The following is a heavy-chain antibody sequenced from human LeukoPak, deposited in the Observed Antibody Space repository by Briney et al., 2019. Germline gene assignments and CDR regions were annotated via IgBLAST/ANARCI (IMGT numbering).Heavy chain of an antibody. V-gene: IGHV4-59*08. D-gene: IGHD3-22*01. CDR1: GGSISSYY. J-gene: IGHJ4*02. Sequence: SETLSLTCTVSGGSISSYYWSWIRQPPGKGLEWIGYIYYSGSTNYNPSLKSRVTISVDTSKNQFSLKLSSVTAADTAVYYCARGLYYDSSGYPDYWGQGTLVTVSS. CDR3: ARGLYYDSSGYPDY. CDR2: IYYSGST.